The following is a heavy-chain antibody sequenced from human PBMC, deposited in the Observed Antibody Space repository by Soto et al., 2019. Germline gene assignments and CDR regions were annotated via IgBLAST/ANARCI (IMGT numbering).Heavy chain of an antibody. CDR1: RFTLSSYA. D-gene: IGHD6-13*01. V-gene: IGHV3-30*04. J-gene: IGHJ3*02. Sequence: QEQLVESGGGVVQPGRSLRLSCAASRFTLSSYAMHWVRQAPGKGLEWLSVISFDGSYKYYAKSVKGRFTISRDNSKNTLWLQMNSLRADDTALYYCVRDRALISRDAFDIWGQGTMVTVSA. CDR3: VRDRALISRDAFDI. CDR2: ISFDGSYK.